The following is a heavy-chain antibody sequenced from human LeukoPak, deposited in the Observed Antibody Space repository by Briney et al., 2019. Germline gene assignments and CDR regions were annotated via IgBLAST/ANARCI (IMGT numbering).Heavy chain of an antibody. CDR2: IYTIGST. Sequence: SETLSLTCPVPAGSISSGSYYWSWIRQPAGKGLEWIGRIYTIGSTNYNPSLKSRVTISVDTSKNQFSLKLSSVTAADTAVYYCARLCSSTSCYYADAFYIWGQGTMVTVSS. CDR1: AGSISSGSYY. CDR3: ARLCSSTSCYYADAFYI. D-gene: IGHD2-2*01. J-gene: IGHJ3*02. V-gene: IGHV4-61*02.